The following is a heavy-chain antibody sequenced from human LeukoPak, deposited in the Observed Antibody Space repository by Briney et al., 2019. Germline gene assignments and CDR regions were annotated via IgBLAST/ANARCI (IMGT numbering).Heavy chain of an antibody. J-gene: IGHJ4*02. CDR2: INPNSGGT. CDR1: GYTFTGYY. V-gene: IGHV1-2*02. Sequence: GASVKVSCKASGYTFTGYYMHWVRQAPGQGLEWMGWINPNSGGTNYAQKFQGRVTMTRDTSISTAYMELSRLRSDDTAVYYCARVREPRYYYDSSGYSGYWGQGTLVTVSS. D-gene: IGHD3-22*01. CDR3: ARVREPRYYYDSSGYSGY.